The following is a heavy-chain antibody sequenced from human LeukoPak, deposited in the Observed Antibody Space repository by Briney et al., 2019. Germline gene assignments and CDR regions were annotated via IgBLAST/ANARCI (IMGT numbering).Heavy chain of an antibody. V-gene: IGHV4-39*07. CDR2: LYYSGST. CDR3: ARVTGYMIEDYFDY. J-gene: IGHJ4*02. CDR1: GGSISSSSYY. D-gene: IGHD3-22*01. Sequence: SETPSLTCTVSGGSISSSSYYWGWIRQPPGKGLEWIGSLYYSGSTYYNPSLKSRVTISVDTSKNQFSLRLSSVTAADTVVYYCARVTGYMIEDYFDYWGQGTLVTVSS.